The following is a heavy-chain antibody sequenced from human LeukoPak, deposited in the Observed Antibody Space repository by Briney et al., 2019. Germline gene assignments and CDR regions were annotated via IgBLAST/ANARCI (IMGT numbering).Heavy chain of an antibody. CDR2: ISASGGDT. CDR3: AKDVRRCNGGCT. Sequence: GGSLRLSCAASGFSFSTYSFSWVRQAPGKGLEWVSGISASGGDTFYADFVKGRFTISRDNSKNTLSLQMNSLRVEDTAIYYCAKDVRRCNGGCTWGQGTLVTVSS. V-gene: IGHV3-23*01. D-gene: IGHD2-15*01. CDR1: GFSFSTYS. J-gene: IGHJ5*02.